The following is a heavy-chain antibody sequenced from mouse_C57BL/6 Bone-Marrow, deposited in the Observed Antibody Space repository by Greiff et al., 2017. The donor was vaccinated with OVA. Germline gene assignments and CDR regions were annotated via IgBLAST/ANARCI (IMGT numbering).Heavy chain of an antibody. J-gene: IGHJ2*01. D-gene: IGHD2-1*01. CDR1: GFTFSSYA. CDR2: ISDGGSYT. V-gene: IGHV5-4*01. CDR3: ARVLLLPSFDY. Sequence: VQGVESGGGLVKPGGSLKLSCAASGFTFSSYAMSWVRQTPEKRLEWVATISDGGSYTYYPDNVKGRFTISRDNAKNNLYLQMSHLKSEDTAMYYCARVLLLPSFDYWGQGTTLTVSS.